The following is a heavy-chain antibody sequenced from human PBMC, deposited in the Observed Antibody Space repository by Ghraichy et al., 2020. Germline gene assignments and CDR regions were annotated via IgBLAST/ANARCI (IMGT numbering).Heavy chain of an antibody. J-gene: IGHJ4*02. CDR2: ISTSGGRT. V-gene: IGHV3-23*01. D-gene: IGHD5-18*01. CDR1: GFTFRNYA. CDR3: ARDQRYSPAFVPAWDY. Sequence: GGSLRLSCTASGFTFRNYAMNWVRQAPGKGLEWVSSISTSGGRTFYADSVKGRFTISRDNSRNTLFLQLISLRGDDTAVYYCARDQRYSPAFVPAWDYWGLGTLVTVSS.